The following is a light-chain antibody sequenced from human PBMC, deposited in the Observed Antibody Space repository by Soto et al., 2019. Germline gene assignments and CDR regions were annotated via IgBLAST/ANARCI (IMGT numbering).Light chain of an antibody. CDR1: QSIRSTF. CDR3: QQYHDTGT. Sequence: EIVLTQSPGTLSLSPGERATLSCRASQSIRSTFLAWYQQKPGQAPRLLISGASSRATGIPDRFSGSGSGTEFTLTINRLEPEDFAVYYCQQYHDTGTFGQGTKV. CDR2: GAS. V-gene: IGKV3-20*01. J-gene: IGKJ1*01.